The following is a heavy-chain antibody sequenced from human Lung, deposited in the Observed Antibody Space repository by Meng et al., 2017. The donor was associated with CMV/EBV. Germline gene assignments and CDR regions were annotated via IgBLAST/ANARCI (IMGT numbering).Heavy chain of an antibody. J-gene: IGHJ4*02. CDR1: GGSIGSGGYY. V-gene: IGHV4-31*03. D-gene: IGHD5-24*01. CDR3: AREAGRDGYATPKLDY. Sequence: QVQLQESGPGLVNPSQTLSLTCTVSGGSIGSGGYYWSWIRQHPGKGLEWIGYIYYTGSTFYNPSLKSRVTISVDTSKNQFSLKLIPATAADTAVYYCAREAGRDGYATPKLDYWGQGTLVTVSS. CDR2: IYYTGST.